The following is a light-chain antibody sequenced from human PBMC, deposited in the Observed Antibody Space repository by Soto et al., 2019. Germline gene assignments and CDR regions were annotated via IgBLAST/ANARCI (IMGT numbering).Light chain of an antibody. CDR1: QSVSSN. Sequence: EIVMTQSPATLSVSPGERATLSCRASQSVSSNLAWYQQKPGQAPRLLIYGASTRATGITARFSGSGSGTEFTLTISSLQSEDFAVYYCQQYNNWSRTFGQGTKVDIK. V-gene: IGKV3-15*01. J-gene: IGKJ1*01. CDR2: GAS. CDR3: QQYNNWSRT.